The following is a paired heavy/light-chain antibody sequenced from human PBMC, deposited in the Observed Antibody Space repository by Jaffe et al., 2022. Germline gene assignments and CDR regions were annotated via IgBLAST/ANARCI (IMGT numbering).Light chain of an antibody. CDR3: QQRGNSWT. CDR1: QSVSSH. J-gene: IGKJ1*01. V-gene: IGKV3-11*01. Sequence: EIVLTQSPATLSLSPGERATLSCRASQSVSSHLVWYQQKPGQAPRLLIYDASNRATGIPARFSGSGSGTDFTLTISSLEPEDFAVYYCQQRGNSWTFGQGTKVEIK. CDR2: DAS.
Heavy chain of an antibody. CDR3: ARGNYYGSGSL. CDR2: IYYNGNT. J-gene: IGHJ4*02. D-gene: IGHD3-10*01. CDR1: GGSISSYY. Sequence: QVQLQESGPGLVKPSETLSLTCTVSGGSISSYYWSWIRQPPGKGLEWIGYIYYNGNTNYSPSLKSRVTISVDTSKSQFSLKLSSVTAADTAVYYCARGNYYGSGSLWGQGILVTVSS. V-gene: IGHV4-59*01.